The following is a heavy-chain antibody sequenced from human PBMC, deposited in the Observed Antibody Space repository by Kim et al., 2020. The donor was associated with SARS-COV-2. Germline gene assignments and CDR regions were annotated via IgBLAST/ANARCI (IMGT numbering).Heavy chain of an antibody. CDR2: IYTSGST. CDR1: GGSISSYY. V-gene: IGHV4-4*07. J-gene: IGHJ4*02. CDR3: ARDKGVVPAARFDY. Sequence: SETLSLTCTVSGGSISSYYWSWIRQPAGKGLEWIGRIYTSGSTNYNPSLKSRVTMSVDTSKNQFSLKLSSVTAADTAVYYCARDKGVVPAARFDYWGQGTLVTVSS. D-gene: IGHD2-2*01.